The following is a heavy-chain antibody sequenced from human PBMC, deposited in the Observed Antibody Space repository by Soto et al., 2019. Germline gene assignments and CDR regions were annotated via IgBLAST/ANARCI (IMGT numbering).Heavy chain of an antibody. Sequence: SETLSLTCTFSGGSISSYYWSWIRQPPGKGLEWIGHIYYSGSTNYNPSLKSRVTISIDTSKRQFSLNLRSVTAADTAVYYCARPGSGSYYDFNWFDPWGQGKVVTVSS. V-gene: IGHV4-59*01. CDR3: ARPGSGSYYDFNWFDP. CDR2: IYYSGST. CDR1: GGSISSYY. J-gene: IGHJ5*02. D-gene: IGHD1-26*01.